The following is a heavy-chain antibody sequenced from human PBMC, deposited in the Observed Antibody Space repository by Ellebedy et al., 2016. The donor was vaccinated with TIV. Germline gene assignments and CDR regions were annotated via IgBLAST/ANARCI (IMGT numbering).Heavy chain of an antibody. D-gene: IGHD3-22*01. CDR2: INHSGST. J-gene: IGHJ4*02. CDR3: AREGSYDSRGIDY. Sequence: SETLSLTXAVYGGSFSGYYWSWIRQPPGKGLEWIGEINHSGSTNYNPSLKSRVTMSVDTSKNQFSLKLSSVTAADTAVYYCAREGSYDSRGIDYWGQGTLVTVSS. CDR1: GGSFSGYY. V-gene: IGHV4-34*01.